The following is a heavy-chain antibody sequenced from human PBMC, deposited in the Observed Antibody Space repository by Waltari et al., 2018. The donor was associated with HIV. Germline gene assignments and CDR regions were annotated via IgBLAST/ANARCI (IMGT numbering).Heavy chain of an antibody. CDR2: INHSGST. V-gene: IGHV4-34*01. Sequence: QVQLQQWGAGLLQPSETLSLTCAVYGGSFSGYYWSWIRQPPGKGLEWIGEINHSGSTNYNPSLKSQVTISVDTSKNQFSLKLSSVTAADTAVYYCARGIGRITMIVVVKGDAFDIWGQGTMVTVSS. D-gene: IGHD3-22*01. J-gene: IGHJ3*02. CDR3: ARGIGRITMIVVVKGDAFDI. CDR1: GGSFSGYY.